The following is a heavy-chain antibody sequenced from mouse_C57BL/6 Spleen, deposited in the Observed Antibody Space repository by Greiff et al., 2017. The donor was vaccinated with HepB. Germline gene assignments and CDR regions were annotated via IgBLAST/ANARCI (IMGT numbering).Heavy chain of an antibody. J-gene: IGHJ1*03. CDR3: ARRFYYYGSSHWYFDV. Sequence: VQVVESGAELMKPGASVKLSCKATGYTFTGYWIEWVKQRPGHGLEWIGEILPGSGSTNYNEKFKGKATFTADTSSNTAYMQLSSLTTEDSAIYYCARRFYYYGSSHWYFDVWGTGTTVTVSS. CDR1: GYTFTGYW. V-gene: IGHV1-9*01. D-gene: IGHD1-1*01. CDR2: ILPGSGST.